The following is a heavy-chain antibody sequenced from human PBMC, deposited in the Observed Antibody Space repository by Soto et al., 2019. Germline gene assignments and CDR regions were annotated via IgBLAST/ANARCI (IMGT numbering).Heavy chain of an antibody. CDR2: ISSNGRTI. J-gene: IGHJ4*02. CDR3: ARVGVVGARSLDF. Sequence: EVHLVESGGGLVQPGGSLRLSCAASGFTFSSYEMNWVRQAPGKGLEWVSYISSNGRTIDYADSVKGRFTISRDNAKKSLYLQLISLRAEDTAVYYCARVGVVGARSLDFWGQGTLVTVSS. V-gene: IGHV3-48*03. CDR1: GFTFSSYE. D-gene: IGHD1-26*01.